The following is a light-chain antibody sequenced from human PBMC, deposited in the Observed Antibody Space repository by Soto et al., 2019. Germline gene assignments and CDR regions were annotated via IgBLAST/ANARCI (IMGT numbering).Light chain of an antibody. CDR2: DAS. V-gene: IGKV3-11*01. CDR1: QTVTSSY. Sequence: IVLTQSPATLSLSLWDRVTLSCRASQTVTSSYFAWYQQRPGQAPRLLISDASNRATSIPARFSGSGSGTDFTLTISSLVPEEFAVYYCQQRSNGPPITFGQGTRLEIK. J-gene: IGKJ5*01. CDR3: QQRSNGPPIT.